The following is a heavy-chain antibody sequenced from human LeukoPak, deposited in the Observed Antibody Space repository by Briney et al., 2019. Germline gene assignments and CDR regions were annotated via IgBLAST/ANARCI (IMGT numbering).Heavy chain of an antibody. CDR2: IGTAGDT. J-gene: IGHJ4*02. D-gene: IGHD4-17*01. V-gene: IGHV3-13*01. CDR1: GFTFSSYD. Sequence: GGSLRLSCAASGFTFSSYDMHWVRQATGKGLEWVSAIGTAGDTYYPGSVKGRFTISRENAKNSLYLQMNSLRAEDTAVYYCAKDYPFVAAVTPPLFDYWGQGTLVTVSS. CDR3: AKDYPFVAAVTPPLFDY.